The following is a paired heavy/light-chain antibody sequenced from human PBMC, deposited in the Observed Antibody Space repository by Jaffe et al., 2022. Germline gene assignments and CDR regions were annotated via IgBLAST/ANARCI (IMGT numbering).Heavy chain of an antibody. Sequence: EVQLLESGGGLVQPGGSLRLSCAASGFTFSSYAMSWVRQAPGKGLEWVSAISGSGGSTYYADSVKGRFTISRDNSKNTLYLQMNSLRAEDTAVYYCAKDVYCSGGSCYSGPPTPIDYWGQGTLVTVSS. CDR2: ISGSGGST. CDR3: AKDVYCSGGSCYSGPPTPIDY. V-gene: IGHV3-23*01. CDR1: GFTFSSYA. J-gene: IGHJ4*02. D-gene: IGHD2-15*01.
Light chain of an antibody. V-gene: IGKV3-15*01. CDR3: QQYNNWPPSSF. CDR2: GAS. CDR1: QSVSSN. J-gene: IGKJ2*01. Sequence: EIVMTQSPATLSVSPGERATLSCRASQSVSSNLAWYQQKPGQAPRLLIYGASTRATGIPARFSGSGSGTEFTLTISSLQSEDFAVYYCQQYNNWPPSSFFGQGTKLEIK.